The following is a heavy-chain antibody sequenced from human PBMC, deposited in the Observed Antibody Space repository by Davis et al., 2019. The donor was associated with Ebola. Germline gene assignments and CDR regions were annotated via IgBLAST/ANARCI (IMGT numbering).Heavy chain of an antibody. V-gene: IGHV3-43*01. CDR1: GFKFEDYT. J-gene: IGHJ4*02. D-gene: IGHD6-13*01. Sequence: PGGSLRLSCAASGFKFEDYTMNWVRQGPGKGLEWVSLISWDSSFTHYADSVKGRFTISRDNTNNSLYLHMNSLRAEDTALYYCARDGSTSWYGTFDYWGQGTLVTVSS. CDR3: ARDGSTSWYGTFDY. CDR2: ISWDSSFT.